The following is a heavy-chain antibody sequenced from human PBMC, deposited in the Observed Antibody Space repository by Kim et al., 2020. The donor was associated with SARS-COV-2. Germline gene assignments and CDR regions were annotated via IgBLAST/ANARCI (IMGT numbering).Heavy chain of an antibody. V-gene: IGHV3-30*01. CDR3: ARDFLIRITMVRGASPDY. Sequence: KGRFTISRDNSKNTLYLQMNSLRAEDTAVYYCARDFLIRITMVRGASPDYWGQGTLVTVSS. J-gene: IGHJ4*02. D-gene: IGHD3-10*01.